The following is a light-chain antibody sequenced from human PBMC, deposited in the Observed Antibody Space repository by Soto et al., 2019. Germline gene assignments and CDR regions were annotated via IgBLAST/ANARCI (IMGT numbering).Light chain of an antibody. V-gene: IGKV3-15*01. CDR1: QSVSSN. Sequence: EIVMTQSPATLSVSPGERATLSCRASQSVSSNLAWYQQKAGQVPRLLIYDASTRATGIPARFSGSGSGTEFTLPISSLQCEDFAVYYCQQYNNWPRTFGQGTKVEIK. CDR2: DAS. J-gene: IGKJ1*01. CDR3: QQYNNWPRT.